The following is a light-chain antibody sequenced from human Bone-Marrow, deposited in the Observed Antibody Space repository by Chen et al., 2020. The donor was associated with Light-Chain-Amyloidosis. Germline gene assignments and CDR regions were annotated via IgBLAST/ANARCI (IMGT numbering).Light chain of an antibody. J-gene: IGLJ2*01. CDR3: QSADSSGTYEVI. CDR2: RET. V-gene: IGLV3-25*03. CDR1: DLPTKY. Sequence: SYELTQPPSVSVSPGQTARITCSGDDLPTKYAYWYQQKPGQAPVLVIHRETERPSGISERFSGSSSGQTATLTISGVQAEDEADYHCQSADSSGTYEVIFGGGTKLTVL.